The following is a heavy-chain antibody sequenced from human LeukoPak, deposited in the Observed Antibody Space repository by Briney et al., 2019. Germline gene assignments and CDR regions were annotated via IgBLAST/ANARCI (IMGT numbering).Heavy chain of an antibody. D-gene: IGHD1-26*01. CDR1: GFTFSSYA. CDR3: AKDWALRYSGSPDAFDI. CDR2: ISGSGGST. J-gene: IGHJ3*02. V-gene: IGHV3-23*01. Sequence: GGSLRLSCAASGFTFSSYAMSWVRQAPGKGLEWVPGISGSGGSTYYADSVKGRFTISRDNPKNTLYLQMNSLRAEDTAVYYCAKDWALRYSGSPDAFDIWGQGTMVTVSS.